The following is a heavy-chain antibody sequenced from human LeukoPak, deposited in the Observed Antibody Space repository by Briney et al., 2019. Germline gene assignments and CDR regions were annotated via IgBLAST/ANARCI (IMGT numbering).Heavy chain of an antibody. J-gene: IGHJ4*02. D-gene: IGHD2-15*01. CDR1: GGSFSGYY. CDR2: INHSGST. Sequence: SETLSLTCAVYGGSFSGYYWSWIRQPPGKGLEWIGEINHSGSTNYNPSLKSRVTISVDTSKNQFSLKLSSVTAADTAVYYCARGSGYCSGGSCYSVRRFDYWGQGTLVTVSS. V-gene: IGHV4-34*01. CDR3: ARGSGYCSGGSCYSVRRFDY.